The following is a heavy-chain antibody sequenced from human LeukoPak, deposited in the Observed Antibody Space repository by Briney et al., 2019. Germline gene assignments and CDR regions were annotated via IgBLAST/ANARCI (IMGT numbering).Heavy chain of an antibody. D-gene: IGHD3-3*01. V-gene: IGHV3-11*04. J-gene: IGHJ4*02. CDR1: GFSLSTYF. CDR3: AREASGYYHVFDS. CDR2: ITNSGRST. Sequence: GGSLRLSCEASGFSLSTYFISWIRQAPGKGLEWVSYITNSGRSTKYADAVKGRFAISRDNTKQSVYLEMTDLRAEDTAVYYCAREASGYYHVFDSWGQGTLVTVSS.